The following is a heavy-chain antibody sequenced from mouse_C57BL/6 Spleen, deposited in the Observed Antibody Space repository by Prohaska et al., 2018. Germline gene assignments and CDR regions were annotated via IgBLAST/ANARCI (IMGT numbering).Heavy chain of an antibody. Sequence: GASVKMSCKASGYTFTSYWITSVKQRPGQGLEWIGDIYPGSGSTDYNEKFKSKATLTVDTSSSTAYMQLSSLTSEDSAVYYCASGVPMDHWGHRTSVTGSS. D-gene: IGHD2-14*01. CDR2: IYPGSGST. J-gene: IGHJ4*01. CDR3: ASGVPMDH. CDR1: GYTFTSYW. V-gene: IGHV1-55*01.